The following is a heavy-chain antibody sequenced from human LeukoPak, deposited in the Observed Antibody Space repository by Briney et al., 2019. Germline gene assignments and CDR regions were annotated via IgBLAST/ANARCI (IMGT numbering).Heavy chain of an antibody. D-gene: IGHD5/OR15-5a*01. CDR1: GFTFSNAR. Sequence: PGGSLRLSCAASGFTFSNARMTWVRQAPGKGLEWVGRIKSKTDGGTTDYAAPVKGRFTISRDNSKNTLYLQMNSLRAEDTAVYYCAKDLYGGSTISYYFDYWGQGTLVTVSS. CDR2: IKSKTDGGTT. J-gene: IGHJ4*02. CDR3: AKDLYGGSTISYYFDY. V-gene: IGHV3-15*01.